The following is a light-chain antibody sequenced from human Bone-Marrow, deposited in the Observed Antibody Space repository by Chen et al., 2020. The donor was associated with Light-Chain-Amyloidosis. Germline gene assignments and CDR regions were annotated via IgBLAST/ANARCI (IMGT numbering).Light chain of an antibody. V-gene: IGLV2-14*01. CDR2: EVT. Sequence: QSALTQPASVSGSPGQSITLSCTGTSSHVGGDNHVSWYQQHPDKAPKLMIYEVTNRPSWVPDRFSGSKSDNTASLTISGLQTEDEADYFCSSYTITNTLVFGSGTRVTVL. CDR1: SSHVGGDNH. J-gene: IGLJ1*01. CDR3: SSYTITNTLV.